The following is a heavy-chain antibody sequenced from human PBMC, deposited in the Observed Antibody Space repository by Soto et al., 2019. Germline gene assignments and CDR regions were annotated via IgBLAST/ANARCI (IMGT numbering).Heavy chain of an antibody. CDR3: ATSVNSAMAFDY. J-gene: IGHJ4*02. D-gene: IGHD5-18*01. CDR1: GYTFTHYY. Sequence: ASVKVSCKASGYTFTHYYMHWVRQAPGQGLEWMGIINPNGGSTTYAQRFRAGFTMTRDASTSTVYMELSSLRSEDSAVYYCATSVNSAMAFDYWGQGTLVTVSS. V-gene: IGHV1-46*01. CDR2: INPNGGST.